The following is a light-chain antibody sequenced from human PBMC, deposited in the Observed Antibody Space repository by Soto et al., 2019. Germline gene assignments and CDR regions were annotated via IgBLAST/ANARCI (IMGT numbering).Light chain of an antibody. Sequence: EIVLTQSPGTLSLSPGERATLSCRASQSISSYLAWYQQRPGQAPRLLISDAFTRASGVPARFSGSGSGTDFTLTISRLEPEDFAVYYCQQYGSSGTFGQGTKVDIK. V-gene: IGKV3-20*01. J-gene: IGKJ1*01. CDR1: QSISSY. CDR2: DAF. CDR3: QQYGSSGT.